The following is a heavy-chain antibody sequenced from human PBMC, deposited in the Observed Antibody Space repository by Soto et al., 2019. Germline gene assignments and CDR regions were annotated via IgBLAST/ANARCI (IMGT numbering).Heavy chain of an antibody. CDR3: ARDGSMVRERWFDP. D-gene: IGHD3-10*01. CDR1: GFTFIGYW. CDR2: INNDGLDT. V-gene: IGHV3-74*03. J-gene: IGHJ5*02. Sequence: EVQLVESGGGVVQPGGSLRLSCAASGFTFIGYWMHWVRQGPGKGLVWVARINNDGLDTTYADSVKGRFTISRDNTKNMVYLEMNSLRADDTAVYYCARDGSMVRERWFDPWGQGTLVTVSS.